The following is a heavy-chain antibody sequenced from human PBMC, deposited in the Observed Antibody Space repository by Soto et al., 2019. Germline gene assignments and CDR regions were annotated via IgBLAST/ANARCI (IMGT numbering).Heavy chain of an antibody. Sequence: QVQLVQSGPEVKKPGASAKVSCKTSGYIFSNFGISWMRQVPGQGLEWMGWISAYNGNTNYAQKFQDRVTLTTDTSTNTAYMELRSLRSDDTAVYYCARASGEGVETTSYWGQGTLVTVSS. CDR2: ISAYNGNT. CDR1: GYIFSNFG. V-gene: IGHV1-18*01. J-gene: IGHJ4*02. CDR3: ARASGEGVETTSY. D-gene: IGHD3-3*01.